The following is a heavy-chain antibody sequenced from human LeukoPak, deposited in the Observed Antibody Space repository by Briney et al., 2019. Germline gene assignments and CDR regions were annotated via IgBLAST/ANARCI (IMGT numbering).Heavy chain of an antibody. D-gene: IGHD3-10*01. CDR1: GFTFSSYA. J-gene: IGHJ4*02. CDR2: ISYDGSNK. Sequence: GGSLRLSCAASGFTFSSYAMHWVRQAPGKGLEWVAVISYDGSNKYYADSVKGRFTISRDNSKNTLYLQMNSLRAEDTAVYYCASGDEGFDYWGQGTLVIVSS. V-gene: IGHV3-30*04. CDR3: ASGDEGFDY.